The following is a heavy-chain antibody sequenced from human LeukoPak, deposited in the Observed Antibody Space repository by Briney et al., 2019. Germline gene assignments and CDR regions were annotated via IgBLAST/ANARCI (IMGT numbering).Heavy chain of an antibody. CDR1: GFTFSSYS. CDR3: AREKAVAGPSLDY. J-gene: IGHJ4*02. V-gene: IGHV3-21*01. CDR2: ISSSSSYI. Sequence: GGSLRLSCAASGFTFSSYSMNWVRQAPGKGLEWVSSISSSSSYIYYADSVKGRCTISRDNAKNSLYLQMNSLRAEDTAVYYCAREKAVAGPSLDYWGQGTLVTVSS. D-gene: IGHD6-19*01.